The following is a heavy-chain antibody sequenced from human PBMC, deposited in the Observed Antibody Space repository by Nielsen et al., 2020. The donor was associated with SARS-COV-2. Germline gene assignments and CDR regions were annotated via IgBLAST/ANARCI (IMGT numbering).Heavy chain of an antibody. Sequence: SETLSLTCTVSGGSISSGGYYWSWIRQHPGKGLEWIGYIYYSGSTYYNPSLKSRVTISVDTSKNQFSLKLSSVTAADTAVYYCARARLGYCSSTSCLSTHYYYYYYVDVWGKGTTVTVSS. V-gene: IGHV4-31*03. CDR1: GGSISSGGYY. J-gene: IGHJ6*03. D-gene: IGHD2-2*01. CDR2: IYYSGST. CDR3: ARARLGYCSSTSCLSTHYYYYYYVDV.